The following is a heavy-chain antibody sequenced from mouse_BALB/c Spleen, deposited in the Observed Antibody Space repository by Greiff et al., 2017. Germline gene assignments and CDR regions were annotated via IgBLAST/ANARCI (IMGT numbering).Heavy chain of an antibody. Sequence: QVQLQQSGAELARPGASVKLSCKASGYTFTSYWMQWVKQRPGQGLEWIGAIYPGDGDTRYTQKFKGKATLTADKSSSTAYMQLSSLTSEDSAVYYCTRSHYYGGNWFAYWGQGTLVTVSA. CDR1: GYTFTSYW. CDR3: TRSHYYGGNWFAY. CDR2: IYPGDGDT. J-gene: IGHJ3*01. V-gene: IGHV1-87*01. D-gene: IGHD1-2*01.